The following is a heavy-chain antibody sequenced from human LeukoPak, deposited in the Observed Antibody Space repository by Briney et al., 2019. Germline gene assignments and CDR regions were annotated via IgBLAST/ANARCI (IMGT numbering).Heavy chain of an antibody. V-gene: IGHV4-30-4*01. CDR2: MYYSGST. J-gene: IGHJ6*02. CDR1: GGSIRSDDSY. D-gene: IGHD1-26*01. Sequence: SQTLSLTCTVSGGSIRSDDSYWSWIRQPPGKGLEWIGYMYYSGSTYYNPSLKSRVTISEDTSKNQISLKLTSVTAADTAVYYCARDKWVKAGNTWQHYGMDVWAQGTTVTVSS. CDR3: ARDKWVKAGNTWQHYGMDV.